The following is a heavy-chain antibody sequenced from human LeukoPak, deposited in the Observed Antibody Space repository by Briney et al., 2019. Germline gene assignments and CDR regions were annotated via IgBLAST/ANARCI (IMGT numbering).Heavy chain of an antibody. V-gene: IGHV4-39*07. CDR3: ARFLVRITSFDY. D-gene: IGHD3-16*01. J-gene: IGHJ4*02. CDR1: GGSISSSSYY. Sequence: SETLSLTCTVSGGSISSSSYYWGWIRQPPGKGLEWIGSIYYSGSTYYNPSLKSRVTISVDTSKNQFSLKLSSVTAADTAVYYCARFLVRITSFDYWGQVTLVTVSS. CDR2: IYYSGST.